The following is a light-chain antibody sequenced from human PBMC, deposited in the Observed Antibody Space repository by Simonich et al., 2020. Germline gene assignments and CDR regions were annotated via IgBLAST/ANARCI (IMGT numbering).Light chain of an antibody. CDR1: SSDVGGYNY. J-gene: IGLJ2*01. CDR2: DVS. V-gene: IGLV2-14*03. CDR3: SSYTSSSTLDVV. Sequence: QSALTQPASVSGSPGQSITISCTGTSSDVGGYNYVSWYQQHPGKAPKVMIYDVSNRPSGVSMRFSGSKSGNTASLTISGLQAEDEADYYCSSYTSSSTLDVVFGGGTKLTVL.